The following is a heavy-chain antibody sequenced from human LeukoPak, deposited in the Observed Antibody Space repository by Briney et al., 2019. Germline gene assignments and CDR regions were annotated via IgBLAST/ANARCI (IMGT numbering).Heavy chain of an antibody. CDR3: AKDFPMYYYGSGTTIGVFDY. V-gene: IGHV3-30*02. CDR1: GFTFSSYG. J-gene: IGHJ4*02. Sequence: GGSLRLSCAASGFTFSSYGMHWVRQAPGKGLEWVAFIRYDGSNKYYADSVKGRFTISRGNSKNTLYLQMNSLRAEDTAVYYCAKDFPMYYYGSGTTIGVFDYWGQGTLVTVSS. CDR2: IRYDGSNK. D-gene: IGHD3-10*01.